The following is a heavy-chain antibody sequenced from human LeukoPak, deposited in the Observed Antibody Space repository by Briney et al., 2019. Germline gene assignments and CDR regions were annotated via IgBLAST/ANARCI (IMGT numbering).Heavy chain of an antibody. CDR3: ARFFDCSGGSCYSYFDY. CDR2: IYHSGST. Sequence: SETLSLTCAVSGSSISSGGYSWSWIRQPPGKGLEWIGYIYHSGSTYYNPSLKSRVTISVDRSKSQFSLKLSSVTAADTAVYYCARFFDCSGGSCYSYFDYWGQGTLVTVSS. D-gene: IGHD2-15*01. J-gene: IGHJ4*02. CDR1: GSSISSGGYS. V-gene: IGHV4-30-2*01.